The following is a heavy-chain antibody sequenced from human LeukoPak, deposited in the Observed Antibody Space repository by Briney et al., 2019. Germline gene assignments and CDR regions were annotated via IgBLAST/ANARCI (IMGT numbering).Heavy chain of an antibody. CDR3: ASDGDYEYVGAFDI. V-gene: IGHV3-66*02. D-gene: IGHD4-17*01. J-gene: IGHJ3*02. CDR1: GFTVSSNY. CDR2: IYSGGST. Sequence: GGSLRLSCAASGFTVSSNYMSWVRQAPGKGLEGVSVIYSGGSTYYADSVKGRFTISRDNSKNTLYLQMNSLRAEDTAVYYCASDGDYEYVGAFDIWGQGTMVTVSS.